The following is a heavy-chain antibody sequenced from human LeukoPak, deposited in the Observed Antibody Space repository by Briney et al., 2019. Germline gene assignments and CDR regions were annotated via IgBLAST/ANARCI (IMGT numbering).Heavy chain of an antibody. J-gene: IGHJ6*02. CDR2: VLHSGST. D-gene: IGHD2-15*01. V-gene: IGHV4-39*01. CDR1: GGSFSSTTHY. CDR3: ARQGIDSSDDYYYYGMDV. Sequence: SETLSLTCTVSGGSFSSTTHYWGWIRQPPGKGLEWIGNVLHSGSTSYNPSLKSRFTISVDTSKTQFSLKLSSVTAADTAVHYCARQGIDSSDDYYYYGMDVWGQGTTVTVSS.